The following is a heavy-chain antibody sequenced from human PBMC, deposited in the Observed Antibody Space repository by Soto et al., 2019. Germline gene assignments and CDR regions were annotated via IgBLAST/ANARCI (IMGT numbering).Heavy chain of an antibody. D-gene: IGHD3-10*01. CDR3: ARGASLWFGDHFDY. CDR1: GYTFTSYA. V-gene: IGHV1-3*01. Sequence: QVQLVQSGAEVKKPGASVKVSCKASGYTFTSYAMHWVRQAPGQRLEWMGWINDGNGNTKYSQKFQGRVTITRDTSASTAYMGLSSLRSEDTAVYYCARGASLWFGDHFDYWGQGTLVTVSS. CDR2: INDGNGNT. J-gene: IGHJ4*02.